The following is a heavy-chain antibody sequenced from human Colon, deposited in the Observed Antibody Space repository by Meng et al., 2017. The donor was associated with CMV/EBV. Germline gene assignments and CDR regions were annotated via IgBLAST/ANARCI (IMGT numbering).Heavy chain of an antibody. Sequence: TCAVSGASHSDGYWWTWVRQPPGKGLEWIGEMSHSGASNYNPSLKSRVTMSVDKSKNQFSLNLISVTAADTAVYFCASSSGWWRIDSWGQGALVTVSS. CDR3: ASSSGWWRIDS. D-gene: IGHD6-19*01. CDR2: MSHSGAS. V-gene: IGHV4-4*01. J-gene: IGHJ4*02. CDR1: GASHSDGYW.